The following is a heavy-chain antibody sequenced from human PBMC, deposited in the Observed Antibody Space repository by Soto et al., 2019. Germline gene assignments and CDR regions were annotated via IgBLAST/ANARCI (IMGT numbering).Heavy chain of an antibody. J-gene: IGHJ5*02. V-gene: IGHV4-59*08. CDR3: ARGFRLLCFGELLVRGPGFDP. CDR1: GGSISSYY. CDR2: IDYSGST. D-gene: IGHD3-10*01. Sequence: SETLSLTCTVSGGSISSYYWTWIRQPPGQGLEWIGYIDYSGSTNYNPSLKSRVTISIDTSKKQFSLKLNSVTAADTAVYYCARGFRLLCFGELLVRGPGFDPWGQGTLVTVS.